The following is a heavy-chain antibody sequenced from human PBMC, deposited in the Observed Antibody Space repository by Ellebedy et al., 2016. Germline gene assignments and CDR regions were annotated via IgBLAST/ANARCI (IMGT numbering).Heavy chain of an antibody. J-gene: IGHJ3*01. CDR2: ISSGGSS. CDR3: ATRHFGGYDV. CDR1: GFTVSKND. V-gene: IGHV3-53*01. Sequence: LSLTXXASGFTVSKNDMTWVRQAPGKGLKWVSVISSGGSSHYADSVEGRFTISRDSSKNTLYLQMNSVRAEDTAVYYCATRHFGGYDVWGRGTMVTVSS. D-gene: IGHD3-22*01.